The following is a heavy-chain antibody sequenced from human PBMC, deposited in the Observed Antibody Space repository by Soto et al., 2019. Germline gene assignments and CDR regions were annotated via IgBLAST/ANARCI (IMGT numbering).Heavy chain of an antibody. Sequence: GSLRLSCAASGFSFSDSAMHWVRQASGTGLEWIGRIRSKTYTYATEYGESVKGRFTISRDDSKNTAYLQMNSLKTEDTAVYYCRGFCISSSCYESGMDVWGQGTTVTVSS. J-gene: IGHJ6*02. CDR1: GFSFSDSA. D-gene: IGHD2-2*01. CDR3: RGFCISSSCYESGMDV. CDR2: IRSKTYTYAT. V-gene: IGHV3-73*01.